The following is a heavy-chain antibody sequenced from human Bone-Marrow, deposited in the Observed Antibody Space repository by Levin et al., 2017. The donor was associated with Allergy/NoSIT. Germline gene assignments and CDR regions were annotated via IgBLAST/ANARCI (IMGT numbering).Heavy chain of an antibody. V-gene: IGHV4-39*01. CDR2: IFHTGTT. CDR3: ARHPGDHCGGDSGYSGAWFFDV. Sequence: SETLSLTCTVSGGSISSSKYSWGWVRQPPGKGLEWLASIFHTGTTSYNPSLKSRLTISEDASQNQFSLRLSSVTAADTAVFYCARHPGDHCGGDSGYSGAWFFDVWGRGALVTVSS. J-gene: IGHJ2*01. D-gene: IGHD2-21*01. CDR1: GGSISSSKYS.